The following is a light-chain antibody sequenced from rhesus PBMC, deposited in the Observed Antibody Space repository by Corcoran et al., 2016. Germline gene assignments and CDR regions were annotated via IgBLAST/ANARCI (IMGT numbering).Light chain of an antibody. V-gene: IGKV1-21*01. J-gene: IGKJ1*01. Sequence: IQMTQSPSPLSASVGDTVPITCRASQNISSWLAWYQQKPGKAPKLLIYKASSLQSGVPSRFSGSGCGKDFALTISSLQSEDLASYNCQQYHNGPWTFDQGTKVENK. CDR1: QNISSW. CDR2: KAS. CDR3: QQYHNGPWT.